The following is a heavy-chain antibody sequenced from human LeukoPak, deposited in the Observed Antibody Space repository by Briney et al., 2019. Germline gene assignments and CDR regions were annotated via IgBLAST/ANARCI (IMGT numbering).Heavy chain of an antibody. CDR1: GFTFDDYA. Sequence: GGSLRLSCAASGFTFDDYAMHWVRQAPGKGLEWVSLISGDGGSTYYADSVRGRFTISRDNSKNSLYLQMNSLRTEDTALYYGAKDLLGYCSGGSCVSWFDPWGQGTLVTVSS. J-gene: IGHJ5*02. V-gene: IGHV3-43*02. D-gene: IGHD2-15*01. CDR3: AKDLLGYCSGGSCVSWFDP. CDR2: ISGDGGST.